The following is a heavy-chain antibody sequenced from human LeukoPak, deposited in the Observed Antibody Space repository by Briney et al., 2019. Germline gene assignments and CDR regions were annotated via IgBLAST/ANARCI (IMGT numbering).Heavy chain of an antibody. J-gene: IGHJ6*04. V-gene: IGHV4-39*01. CDR3: ARLPYGSGYWLHREGRDV. Sequence: SETLSLTRTVSGGSISSSSYYWGWIRQPPGKGLEWIGSIYYSGSTYYNPSLKSRVTISVDTSKNQFSLKLSSVTAADTAVYYCARLPYGSGYWLHREGRDVWGKGTTVTISS. CDR2: IYYSGST. D-gene: IGHD3-10*01. CDR1: GGSISSSSYY.